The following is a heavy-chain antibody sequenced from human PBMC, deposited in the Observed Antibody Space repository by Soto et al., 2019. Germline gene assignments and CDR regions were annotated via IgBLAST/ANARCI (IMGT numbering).Heavy chain of an antibody. Sequence: EVHLLESGGGLVQPGGSLRVSCAASGFTFSSYAMTWVRQAPGKGLEWVSGISGSGGTTYYADPVEGRFTISRDNSKSTLYLQMDSLRAEDTAVYYCANWGKSGSDFWGQGTLVTVSS. J-gene: IGHJ4*02. V-gene: IGHV3-23*01. CDR2: ISGSGGTT. CDR1: GFTFSSYA. D-gene: IGHD1-26*01. CDR3: ANWGKSGSDF.